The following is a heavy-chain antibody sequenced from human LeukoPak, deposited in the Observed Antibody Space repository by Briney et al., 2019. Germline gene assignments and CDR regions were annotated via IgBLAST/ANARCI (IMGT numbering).Heavy chain of an antibody. D-gene: IGHD1-7*01. Sequence: ASVKVSCKASGYTFTSYGISWVRQAPGQGLEWMGWINPNSGGTNYAQKFQGRVTMTRDTSISTAYMELSRLRSDDTAVYYCAREGLELSNWFDPWGQGTLVTVSS. CDR1: GYTFTSYG. CDR3: AREGLELSNWFDP. CDR2: INPNSGGT. V-gene: IGHV1-2*02. J-gene: IGHJ5*02.